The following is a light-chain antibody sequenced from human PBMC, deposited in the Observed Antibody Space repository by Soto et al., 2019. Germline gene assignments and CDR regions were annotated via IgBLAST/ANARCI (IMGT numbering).Light chain of an antibody. CDR2: KTS. CDR3: QQYNNWYT. J-gene: IGKJ2*01. CDR1: QSISSW. Sequence: DIQMTQSPSTLSASVGDRVTITCRASQSISSWLAWYQQKPGKAPNLLIYKTSSLESGAPSRFSGSGSGTEFTLTISSLQSEDFAVYYCQQYNNWYTFGQGTKLEIK. V-gene: IGKV1-5*03.